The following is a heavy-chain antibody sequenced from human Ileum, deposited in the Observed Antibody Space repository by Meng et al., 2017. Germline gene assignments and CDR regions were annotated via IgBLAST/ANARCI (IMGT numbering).Heavy chain of an antibody. D-gene: IGHD5-18*01. CDR1: GYSISSGYY. J-gene: IGHJ4*02. V-gene: IGHV4-38-2*02. CDR3: ARVGPTWIQLWSRAAGGRGVDY. CDR2: IYHSGST. Sequence: SETLSLTCTVSGYSISSGYYWGWIRQPPGKGLEWIGSIYHSGSTYYNPSLKSRVTISVDTSKNQFSLKLSSVTAADTAVYYCARVGPTWIQLWSRAAGGRGVDYWGQGTLVTVSS.